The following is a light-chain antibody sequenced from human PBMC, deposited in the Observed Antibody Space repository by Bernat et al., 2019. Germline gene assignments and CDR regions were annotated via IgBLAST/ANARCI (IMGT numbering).Light chain of an antibody. J-gene: IGLJ1*01. Sequence: QSALTQPASVSGSPGQSITISCTGTSSDVGAYNYVSWFQQHPDKAPKLMLYDVTNRPSGVSYRFSGSNSDNTASLTISGRQAEDDADYYCVTYTTSSTFVFGTGTKVTVL. V-gene: IGLV2-14*03. CDR2: DVT. CDR1: SSDVGAYNY. CDR3: VTYTTSSTFV.